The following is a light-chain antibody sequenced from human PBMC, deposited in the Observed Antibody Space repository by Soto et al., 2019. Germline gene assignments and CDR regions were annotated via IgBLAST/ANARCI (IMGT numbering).Light chain of an antibody. CDR2: DAS. V-gene: IGKV3-15*01. J-gene: IGKJ1*01. Sequence: EIVMTQSPATLSVSPGERATLSCRASQSVSSYLAWYQRKPGQAPRLLISDASTRATGVPARFSGSGSGTEFNLTIGSLQSEDFAVYYCQQYDKWPPTFGQGTKREIK. CDR1: QSVSSY. CDR3: QQYDKWPPT.